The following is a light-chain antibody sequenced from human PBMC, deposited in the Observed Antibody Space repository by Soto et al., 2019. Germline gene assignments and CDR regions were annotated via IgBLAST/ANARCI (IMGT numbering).Light chain of an antibody. CDR2: VNI. CDR1: SSNIGAGYD. CDR3: QPYDSSLSGYV. Sequence: QSVLTQPPSVSGAPGQRVAISCTGSSSNIGAGYDVHWYQQLPGTAPKLLIYVNINRPSGVPDRISGSRSGTSASLAITGLQAEDEADYYCQPYDSSLSGYVFGTGTRSPS. J-gene: IGLJ1*01. V-gene: IGLV1-40*01.